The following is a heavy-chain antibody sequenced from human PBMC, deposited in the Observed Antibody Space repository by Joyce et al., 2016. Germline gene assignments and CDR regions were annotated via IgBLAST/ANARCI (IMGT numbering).Heavy chain of an antibody. CDR1: GSTFSSWS. Sequence: QLVETGGGVVKPGGSLRLSCEASGSTFSSWSMSWFRQAPGKGLGWVAAISGTSYYRFHAETVRGRFTVSRDNAKKTLYLQMNSLRAEDSAVFYCARGGISYYYAMDVWGQGTTVTVSS. CDR3: ARGGISYYYAMDV. D-gene: IGHD3-16*01. J-gene: IGHJ6*02. CDR2: ISGTSYYR. V-gene: IGHV3-21*01.